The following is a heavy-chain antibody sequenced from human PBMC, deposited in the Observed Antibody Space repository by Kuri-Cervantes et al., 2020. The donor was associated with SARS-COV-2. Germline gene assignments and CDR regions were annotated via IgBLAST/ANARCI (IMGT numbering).Heavy chain of an antibody. J-gene: IGHJ4*02. CDR3: AREGSTRDLGIDY. CDR1: GGSISSSNW. D-gene: IGHD2-2*01. CDR2: IYHSGST. V-gene: IGHV4-4*02. Sequence: GSLRLSCAVSGGSISSSNWWSWVRQPPGKGLEWIGEIYHSGSTNYNPSLKSRVTISVDTSKNQFSLKLSSVTAADTAVYYCAREGSTRDLGIDYWGQGTLVTVSS.